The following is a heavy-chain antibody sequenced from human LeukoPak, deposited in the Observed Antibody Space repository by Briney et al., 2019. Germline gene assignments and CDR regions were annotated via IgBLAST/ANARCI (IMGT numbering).Heavy chain of an antibody. CDR1: GYTFTSYA. D-gene: IGHD3-22*01. CDR2: INAGNGNT. Sequence: APVKVSCKASGYTFTSYAMHWVRQAPGQRLEWMGWINAGNGNTKYSQKFQGRVTITRDTSASTAYMELSSLRSEDTAVCYCASDYYDSSGYYAFDYWGQGTLVTVSS. CDR3: ASDYYDSSGYYAFDY. V-gene: IGHV1-3*01. J-gene: IGHJ4*02.